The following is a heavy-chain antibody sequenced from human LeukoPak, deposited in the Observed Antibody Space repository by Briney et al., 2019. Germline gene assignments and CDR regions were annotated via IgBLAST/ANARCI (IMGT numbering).Heavy chain of an antibody. CDR3: VRGNTWFFDY. J-gene: IGHJ4*02. D-gene: IGHD3-9*01. V-gene: IGHV3-74*01. CDR1: GFTFSVYW. CDR2: INSDGSST. Sequence: GGSLGLSCGASGFTFSVYWMHWIRQVPGKGLVWVARINSDGSSTKYADSVKGRFTISRDNAKTTLFLQLNSVRAQDSAVYYCVRGNTWFFDYWDQGTSVTVSS.